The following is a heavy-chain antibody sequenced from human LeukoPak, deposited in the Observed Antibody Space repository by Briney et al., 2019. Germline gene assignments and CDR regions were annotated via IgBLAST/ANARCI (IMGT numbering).Heavy chain of an antibody. J-gene: IGHJ6*02. Sequence: ASVKVSCKASGYTFTGYYMHWVRQAPGQGLEWMGWINPNSGGTNYAQKFQGWVTITRDTSISTAYMELSRLRSDDTAVYYCAREKYSSSWYPRPGMDVWGQGTTVTVSS. CDR3: AREKYSSSWYPRPGMDV. CDR2: INPNSGGT. CDR1: GYTFTGYY. V-gene: IGHV1-2*04. D-gene: IGHD6-13*01.